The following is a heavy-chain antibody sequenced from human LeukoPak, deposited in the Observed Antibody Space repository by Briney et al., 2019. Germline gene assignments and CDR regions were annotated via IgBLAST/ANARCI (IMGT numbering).Heavy chain of an antibody. CDR1: GASISSGGYS. CDR2: IYHSGST. CDR3: ASLRPDLHWYYYGMDV. D-gene: IGHD1-1*01. V-gene: IGHV4-30-2*01. Sequence: PSQTLSLTCAVSGASISSGGYSWSWIRQPPGKGLEWIGYIYHSGSTYYNPSLKSRVTISVDTSKNQFSLKLSSVTAADTAVYYCASLRPDLHWYYYGMDVWGQGTTVTVSS. J-gene: IGHJ6*02.